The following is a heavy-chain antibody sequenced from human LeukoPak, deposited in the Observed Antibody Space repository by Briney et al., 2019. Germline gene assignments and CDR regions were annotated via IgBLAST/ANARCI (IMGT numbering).Heavy chain of an antibody. CDR1: GGSISRSY. Sequence: SETLSLTCTVSGGSISRSYWSWIRQPAGKGLEWIGRISSSGSTNYNPSLKSRVTISVDTSKNQFSLKLSSVTAADTAVYFCARGPYSYDSSGAFDIWGQGTMVTVSS. V-gene: IGHV4-4*07. D-gene: IGHD3-22*01. CDR2: ISSSGST. J-gene: IGHJ3*02. CDR3: ARGPYSYDSSGAFDI.